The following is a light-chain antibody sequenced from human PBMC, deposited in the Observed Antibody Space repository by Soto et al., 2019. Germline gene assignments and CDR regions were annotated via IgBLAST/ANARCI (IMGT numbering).Light chain of an antibody. CDR1: SSDIGAYNF. J-gene: IGLJ2*01. CDR3: TSWTTSTTMI. CDR2: DVN. V-gene: IGLV2-14*03. Sequence: QSALTQPASVPGTPGQSITISCTGTSSDIGAYNFVSWYQQHPGKAPKLMLYDVNIRPSGVSNRFAGSKSGNTASRTISGRQAEDEADYYCTSWTTSTTMIFGGGTKLTVL.